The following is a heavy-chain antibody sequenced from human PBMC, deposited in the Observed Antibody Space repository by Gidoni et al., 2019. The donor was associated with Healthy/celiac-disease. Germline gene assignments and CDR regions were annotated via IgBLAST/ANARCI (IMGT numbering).Heavy chain of an antibody. CDR1: GFNFSSYW. CDR2: IKQDGSEK. CDR3: ARDQGWLQFYGMDV. V-gene: IGHV3-7*03. Sequence: EVQLVESGGGLVQPGGSLRLSCAASGFNFSSYWMSWVRQAPGKGLEWVANIKQDGSEKYYVDSVKGRFTISRDNAKNSLYLQMNSLRAEDTAVYYCARDQGWLQFYGMDVWGQGTTVTVSS. J-gene: IGHJ6*02. D-gene: IGHD5-12*01.